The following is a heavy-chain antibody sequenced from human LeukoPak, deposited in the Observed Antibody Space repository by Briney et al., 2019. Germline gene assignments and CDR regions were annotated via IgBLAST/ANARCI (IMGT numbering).Heavy chain of an antibody. CDR2: INHSGST. D-gene: IGHD3-10*01. CDR3: ARATLLWFGDYFDY. CDR1: GGSFSGYY. V-gene: IGHV4-34*01. J-gene: IGHJ4*02. Sequence: SETLSLTCAVYGGSFSGYYWSWIRQPPGKGLEWIGEINHSGSTNYNPSHKSRVTISVDTSKNQFSLKLSSVTAADTAVYYCARATLLWFGDYFDYWGQGTLVTVSS.